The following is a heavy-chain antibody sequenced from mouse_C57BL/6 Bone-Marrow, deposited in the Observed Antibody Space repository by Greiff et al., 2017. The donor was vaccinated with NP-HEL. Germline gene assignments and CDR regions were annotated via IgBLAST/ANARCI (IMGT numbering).Heavy chain of an antibody. Sequence: EVKLMESGGGLVKPGGSLKLSCAASGFTFSDYGMHWVRQAPEKGLEWVAYISSGSSTIYYADTVKGRFTISRDNAKNTLFLQMTSLRSEDTAMYYCARNSNPFAYWGQGTLVTVSA. V-gene: IGHV5-17*01. CDR3: ARNSNPFAY. J-gene: IGHJ3*01. D-gene: IGHD4-1*01. CDR1: GFTFSDYG. CDR2: ISSGSSTI.